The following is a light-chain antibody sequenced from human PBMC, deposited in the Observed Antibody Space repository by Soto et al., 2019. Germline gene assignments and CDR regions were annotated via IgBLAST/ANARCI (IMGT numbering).Light chain of an antibody. CDR2: HAS. J-gene: IGKJ5*01. V-gene: IGKV1-5*03. CDR3: QHYNSYPT. Sequence: DIQMTQSPSTLSSSVGERVTITCRASQSISTWLAWYQQKPGKAPKLLIYHASSLESGVPSRFSGSGSGTEFTLTISSLQPDDFATYYCQHYNSYPTFGQGTQLEIK. CDR1: QSISTW.